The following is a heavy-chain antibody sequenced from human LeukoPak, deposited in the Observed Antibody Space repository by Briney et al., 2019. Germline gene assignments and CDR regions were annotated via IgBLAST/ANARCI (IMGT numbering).Heavy chain of an antibody. CDR2: INPNSGGT. CDR3: ARVGIARRAELSWFDP. Sequence: GASVKVSCKASGYTFTGYYMHWVRQAPGQGLEWMGWINPNSGGTNYAQKFQGRVTMTRDTSISTAYMELSRLRSDDTAVYYCARVGIARRAELSWFDPWGQGTLVTVSS. J-gene: IGHJ5*02. V-gene: IGHV1-2*02. D-gene: IGHD6-13*01. CDR1: GYTFTGYY.